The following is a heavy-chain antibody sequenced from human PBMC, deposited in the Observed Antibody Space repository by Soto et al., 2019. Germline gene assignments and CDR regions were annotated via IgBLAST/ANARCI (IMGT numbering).Heavy chain of an antibody. J-gene: IGHJ4*02. CDR1: GFTFSTYG. CDR2: IWYDGSHK. V-gene: IGHV3-33*01. D-gene: IGHD1-26*01. Sequence: QVQLVGSGGGVVQPGRSLRLSCAASGFTFSTYGMHWVRQAPGMGLEWVAVIWYDGSHKDYADSVKGRFTISRDNSKNTLYLQMNSLRVEDTAVYYCARAVGPFDYWGQGTLVTVSS. CDR3: ARAVGPFDY.